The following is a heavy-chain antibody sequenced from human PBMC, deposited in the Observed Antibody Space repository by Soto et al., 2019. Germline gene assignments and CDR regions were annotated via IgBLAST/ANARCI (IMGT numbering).Heavy chain of an antibody. CDR3: AHFDWFIDY. J-gene: IGHJ4*02. Sequence: EVQLLESGGGLVQPGGSLRLSCAASGFTFSSYAMSWVRQAPGKGLEWVSAISGSGASTYYADSVKGRFTISRDNSKNTLYLQMSSMRAEDTAVYYCAHFDWFIDYWGQGTLVTVSS. V-gene: IGHV3-23*01. CDR1: GFTFSSYA. CDR2: ISGSGAST. D-gene: IGHD3-9*01.